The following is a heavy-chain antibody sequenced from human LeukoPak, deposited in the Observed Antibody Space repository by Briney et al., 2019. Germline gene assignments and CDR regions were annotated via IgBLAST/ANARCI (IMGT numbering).Heavy chain of an antibody. CDR3: AKMIREFGYYYYHMDV. Sequence: GGSLRLSCAASGFTFSTYAMSWVRQAPGKGLEWVSEISGSGDRTYYADSVKGRFTISRDNSKNTLYLQMNSLRAEDTAVYYCAKMIREFGYYYYHMDVWGKGTTVTVSS. D-gene: IGHD3-10*01. CDR1: GFTFSTYA. V-gene: IGHV3-23*01. CDR2: ISGSGDRT. J-gene: IGHJ6*03.